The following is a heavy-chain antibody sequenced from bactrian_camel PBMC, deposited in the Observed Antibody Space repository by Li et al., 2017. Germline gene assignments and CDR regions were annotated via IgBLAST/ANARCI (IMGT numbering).Heavy chain of an antibody. CDR2: ITSGGNP. J-gene: IGHJ4*01. V-gene: IGHV3S53*01. CDR3: VADSQQCTYCGGAYCPST. D-gene: IGHD2*01. CDR1: GIQRKGYC. Sequence: HVQLVESGGGSVQAGGSLRLSCTASGIQRKGYCLGWFRQVPGKDREGVASITSGGNPAYTDAVKGRFTISQDNAKSTVYLQMTSLKPEDTAMYYCVADSQQCTYCGGAYCPSTWGQGTQVTVS.